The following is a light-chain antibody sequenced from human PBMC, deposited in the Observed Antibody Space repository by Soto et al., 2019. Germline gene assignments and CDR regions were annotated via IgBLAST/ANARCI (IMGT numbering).Light chain of an antibody. CDR1: QSIADY. Sequence: DIPMTQSPSSLSASVGDRVTITCRASQSIADYLNWYQQKPGKAPNLLIYAASSLYGGVPSRFSGSGSETDFTLTISSLQPEDFATYYCQQSFITPHTFGQGTKLEI. CDR2: AAS. J-gene: IGKJ2*01. CDR3: QQSFITPHT. V-gene: IGKV1-39*01.